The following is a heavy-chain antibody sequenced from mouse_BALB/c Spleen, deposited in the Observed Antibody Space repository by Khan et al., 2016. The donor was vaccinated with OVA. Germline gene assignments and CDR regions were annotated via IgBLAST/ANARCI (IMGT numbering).Heavy chain of an antibody. CDR3: ARVYGGNFDY. CDR2: ISYSGNT. CDR1: GYSITSDYA. J-gene: IGHJ2*01. D-gene: IGHD2-10*02. Sequence: EVQLVESGPGLVKPSQSLSLTCTVTGYSITSDYAWNWIRQFPGNKLEWMGYISYSGNTKYNPSLKSRISATRDTSKNQFFLQLNSVTTEDTATYYCARVYGGNFDYWAQGPTLTVSS. V-gene: IGHV3-2*02.